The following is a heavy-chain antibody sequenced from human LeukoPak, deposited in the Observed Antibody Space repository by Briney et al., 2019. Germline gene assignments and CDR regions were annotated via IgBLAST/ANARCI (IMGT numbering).Heavy chain of an antibody. CDR1: GGSFSGYY. V-gene: IGHV4-34*01. CDR3: ARDDVADTFDI. CDR2: INHSGST. J-gene: IGHJ3*02. Sequence: ETLSLTCAVYGGSFSGYYWSWIRQPPGKGLEWIGEINHSGSTNYNPSLKSRVTISVDTSKNQFSLKLSSVTAADTAGYYCARDDVADTFDIWGQGTMVTVSS.